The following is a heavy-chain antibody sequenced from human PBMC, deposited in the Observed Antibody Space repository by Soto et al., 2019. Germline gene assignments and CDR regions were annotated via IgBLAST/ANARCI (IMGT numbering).Heavy chain of an antibody. CDR2: IIPIFGTA. D-gene: IGHD2-2*01. CDR3: ARDIVVVPAAMLGYYYYGMDV. Sequence: SVKVSCKASGGTFSNYAISWVRQAPGQGLEWMGGIIPIFGTANYAQKFQGRVTITADESTSTAYMELSSLRSEDTAVYYCARDIVVVPAAMLGYYYYGMDVWGQGTTVTVSS. V-gene: IGHV1-69*13. CDR1: GGTFSNYA. J-gene: IGHJ6*02.